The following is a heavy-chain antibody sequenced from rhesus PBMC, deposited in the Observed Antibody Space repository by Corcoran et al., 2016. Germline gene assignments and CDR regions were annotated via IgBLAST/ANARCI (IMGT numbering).Heavy chain of an antibody. CDR3: SRDLTYSSGWYGFDY. CDR2: IYGSGSST. J-gene: IGHJ4*01. D-gene: IGHD6-31*01. CDR1: GGSISSSY. Sequence: QLQLQESGPGLVKPSETLSVTCAVSGGSISSSYWSWIRQAPGKGLEWIGYIYGSGSSTNYNPSHKSRVPMSVYTSKYQLSLKLSFVTTADTAVDYCSRDLTYSSGWYGFDYWGQGVLVTVSS. V-gene: IGHV4-169*02.